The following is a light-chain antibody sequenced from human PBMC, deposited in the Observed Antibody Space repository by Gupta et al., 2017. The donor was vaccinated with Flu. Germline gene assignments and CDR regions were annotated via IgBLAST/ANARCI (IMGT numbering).Light chain of an antibody. CDR1: NSNIGTNT. J-gene: IGLJ3*02. CDR3: AACDDSLHAVL. V-gene: IGLV1-44*01. CDR2: AYN. Sequence: QSVLTQPPSASGTPGQRVTISCSGSNSNIGTNTVNWYQQVPGAAPKLLIYAYNQRPSGVPDRFSGSESGTSASLAISGLQSEDESIYYCAACDDSLHAVLFGGGTKLTVL.